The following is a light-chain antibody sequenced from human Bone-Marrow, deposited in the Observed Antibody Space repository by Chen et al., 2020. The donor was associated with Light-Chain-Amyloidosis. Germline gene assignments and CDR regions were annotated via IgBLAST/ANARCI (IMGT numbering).Light chain of an antibody. CDR3: SSFTSSNTWV. CDR1: SSDVGGYNY. J-gene: IGLJ3*02. Sequence: SALTQPASVAGSPGQSIPVSCTGTSSDVGGYNYVSWYQQHPGKAPKLILYEVTNRPSGVSNRFSGSKSGNTASLTISGLQAEDEADYYCSSFTSSNTWVFGGGTKLTVL. V-gene: IGLV2-14*01. CDR2: EVT.